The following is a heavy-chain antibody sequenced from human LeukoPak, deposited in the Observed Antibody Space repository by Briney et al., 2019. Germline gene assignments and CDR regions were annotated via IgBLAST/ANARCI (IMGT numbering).Heavy chain of an antibody. Sequence: SETLSLICSVSGGSINSYWWSWIRQPAGKGLEFIGRIYTTGMTNYNPSLKSRVSMSVDTSKNKFSLELRSVTAADTAVHYCARVRAYANFVGSFDLWGRGALVTVSS. CDR2: IYTTGMT. J-gene: IGHJ2*01. D-gene: IGHD1-26*01. V-gene: IGHV4-4*07. CDR3: ARVRAYANFVGSFDL. CDR1: GGSINSYW.